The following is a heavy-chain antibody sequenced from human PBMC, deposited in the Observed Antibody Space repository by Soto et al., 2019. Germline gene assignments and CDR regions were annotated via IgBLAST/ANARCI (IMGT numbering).Heavy chain of an antibody. Sequence: SETLSLTCTVSGGSISSYYWSWIRQPAGKGLEWIGRIYTSGSTNYNPSLKSRVTMSVDTSKNQFSLKLSSVTAADTAVYYCARELWFGELLEVNWFDPWGQGTLVTVSS. J-gene: IGHJ5*02. D-gene: IGHD3-10*01. CDR1: GGSISSYY. CDR3: ARELWFGELLEVNWFDP. V-gene: IGHV4-4*07. CDR2: IYTSGST.